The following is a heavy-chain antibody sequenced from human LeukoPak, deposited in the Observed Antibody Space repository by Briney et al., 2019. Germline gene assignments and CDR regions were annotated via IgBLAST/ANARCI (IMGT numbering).Heavy chain of an antibody. V-gene: IGHV1-69*06. J-gene: IGHJ3*02. CDR1: GGTFSSYA. D-gene: IGHD3-10*01. CDR2: IIPIFGTA. Sequence: ASVKVSCKASGGTFSSYAISWVRQAPGQGLEWMGGIIPIFGTANYAQKFQGRVTITADKSTSTAYMELSSLRSEDTAVYYCARNLWFGESSDAFDMWGQGTMVTVSS. CDR3: ARNLWFGESSDAFDM.